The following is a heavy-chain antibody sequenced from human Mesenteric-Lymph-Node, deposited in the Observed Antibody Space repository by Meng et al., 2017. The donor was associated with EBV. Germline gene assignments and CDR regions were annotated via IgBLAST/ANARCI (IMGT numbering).Heavy chain of an antibody. J-gene: IGHJ5*02. D-gene: IGHD1-1*01. CDR3: GRLGYPDP. Sequence: QLQLKVSGSGLVKPSKTLSLTCPVSDGSISSGDYSWSWIRQPPGKGLEWIGYISRSGGTYYNPSLESRVTISIDRSKNHLSLKLTSVTAADTAVYYCGRLGYPDPWGQGTLVTVSS. V-gene: IGHV4-30-2*01. CDR2: ISRSGGT. CDR1: DGSISSGDYS.